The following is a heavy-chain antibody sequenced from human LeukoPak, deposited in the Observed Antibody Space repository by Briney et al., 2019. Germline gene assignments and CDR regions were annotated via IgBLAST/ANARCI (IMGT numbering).Heavy chain of an antibody. Sequence: PSETLSLTCTVSGGSISRSSYYWGWIRQPPGKGLEWIGSIYYSGSTYYNPSLKSRVTISVDTSKNQFSLKLSSVTAADTAVYYCARQITIFGVVPRFDPWGQGTLVTVSS. CDR2: IYYSGST. J-gene: IGHJ5*02. CDR1: GGSISRSSYY. CDR3: ARQITIFGVVPRFDP. V-gene: IGHV4-39*01. D-gene: IGHD3-3*01.